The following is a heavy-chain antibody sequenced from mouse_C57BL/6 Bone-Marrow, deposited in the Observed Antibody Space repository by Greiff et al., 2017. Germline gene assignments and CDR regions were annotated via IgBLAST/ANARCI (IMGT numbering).Heavy chain of an antibody. CDR2: IDPETGGT. D-gene: IGHD2-5*01. V-gene: IGHV1-15*01. CDR3: KSSRYYSNSAWFAY. CDR1: GYTFTDYE. Sequence: VQLQQSGAELVRPGASVTLSCKASGYTFTDYEMHWVKQTPVHGLEWIGAIDPETGGTAYNQKFKGKAILTADKSSSTAYRELRSLTSKDSAVYYYKSSRYYSNSAWFAYGGQGTLVTGSA. J-gene: IGHJ3*01.